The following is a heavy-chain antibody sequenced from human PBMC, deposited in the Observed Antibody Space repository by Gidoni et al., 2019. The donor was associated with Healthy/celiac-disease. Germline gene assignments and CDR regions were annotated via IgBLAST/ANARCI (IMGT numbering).Heavy chain of an antibody. Sequence: QLTLKESGPTLVKPTQPLTLTCPFSGFSLSTSGVRVGWLRPPTGKALEWLALIYWEDDKRYSPSLKSRLTINKDTSKNQVVLTMTNRDPVDTATDYCAHRQGYDILTGYDRWRDNWFDPWGQGTLVTVSS. CDR2: IYWEDDK. CDR1: GFSLSTSGVR. CDR3: AHRQGYDILTGYDRWRDNWFDP. J-gene: IGHJ5*02. V-gene: IGHV2-5*02. D-gene: IGHD3-9*01.